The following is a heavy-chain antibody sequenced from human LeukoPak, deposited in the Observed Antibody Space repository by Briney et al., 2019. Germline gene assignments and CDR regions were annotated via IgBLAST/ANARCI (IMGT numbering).Heavy chain of an antibody. CDR1: GFTFSSYW. V-gene: IGHV4-34*01. CDR3: ARGERWLQLYDY. D-gene: IGHD5-24*01. CDR2: INHSGST. Sequence: GSLRLSCAASGFTFSSYWMSWIRQPPGKGLEWIGEINHSGSTNYNPSLKSRVTISVDTSKNQFSLKLSSVTAADTAVYYCARGERWLQLYDYWGQGTLVTVSS. J-gene: IGHJ4*02.